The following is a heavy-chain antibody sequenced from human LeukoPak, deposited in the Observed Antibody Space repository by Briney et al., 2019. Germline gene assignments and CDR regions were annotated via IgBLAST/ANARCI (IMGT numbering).Heavy chain of an antibody. Sequence: GGSLRLSCTASGFTFGDYAMTWVRQAPGKGLEWVGFIASETYGGTAEYAASVKGRFTISRDDSKSIAYLQMNSLKTEDTAVYYCTRDRSTSRWELLVTPGYWGQGTLVTVSS. CDR3: TRDRSTSRWELLVTPGY. D-gene: IGHD1-26*01. CDR1: GFTFGDYA. J-gene: IGHJ4*02. CDR2: IASETYGGTA. V-gene: IGHV3-49*04.